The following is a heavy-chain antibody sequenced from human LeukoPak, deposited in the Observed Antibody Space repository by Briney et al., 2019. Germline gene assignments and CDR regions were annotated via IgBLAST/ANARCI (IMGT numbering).Heavy chain of an antibody. V-gene: IGHV1-8*01. CDR2: MNPNSGNT. J-gene: IGHJ3*02. D-gene: IGHD3-22*01. CDR1: GYTFTSYD. CDR3: ARVEDTMIVVVIPGAFDI. Sequence: ASVKVSCKASGYTFTSYDINWVRQATGQGLEWMGWMNPNSGNTGYAQKFQGRVTMTRNTSISTAYMELSSLRAEDTAVYYCARVEDTMIVVVIPGAFDIWGQGTMVTVSS.